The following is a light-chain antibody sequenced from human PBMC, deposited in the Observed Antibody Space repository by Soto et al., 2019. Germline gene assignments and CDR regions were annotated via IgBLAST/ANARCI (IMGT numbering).Light chain of an antibody. CDR2: WAS. V-gene: IGKV4-1*01. Sequence: DFAVTQSPKSLAVTLGGRATINCKSSQSLLYTSNNKNYLAWYQQKPGQPPKLIIYWASTRESGVPDRFKGSGSGTDFTLTISNLQPEDAAVYYCQQYYTTPRTFGQGTKVEI. J-gene: IGKJ1*01. CDR3: QQYYTTPRT. CDR1: QSLLYTSNNKNY.